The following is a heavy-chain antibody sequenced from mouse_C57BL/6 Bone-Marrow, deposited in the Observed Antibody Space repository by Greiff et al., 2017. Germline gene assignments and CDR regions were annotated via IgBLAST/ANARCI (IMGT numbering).Heavy chain of an antibody. CDR2: IYPSDSET. D-gene: IGHD1-1*01. V-gene: IGHV1-61*01. J-gene: IGHJ2*01. Sequence: VKLQQPGAELVRPGSSVKLSCKASGYTFTSYWMDWVKQRPGQGLEWIGNIYPSDSETHYNQKFKDKATLTVDKSSSTAYMQLSSLTSEDSAVYYCARGTTVGDYWGQGTTLTVSS. CDR3: ARGTTVGDY. CDR1: GYTFTSYW.